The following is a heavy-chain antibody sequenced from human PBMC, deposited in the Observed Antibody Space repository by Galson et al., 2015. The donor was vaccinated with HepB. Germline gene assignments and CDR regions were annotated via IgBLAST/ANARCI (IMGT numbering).Heavy chain of an antibody. Sequence: SLRLSCAASRFTFNNYGFHWVRQAPGRGLEWVAFISHDGSGKSYGDSVRGRFTISRDDSKNTLFLQMNSLKTEDTAVYYCTTAQYDYIDYWSQGTLVTVSS. CDR2: ISHDGSGK. V-gene: IGHV3-33*01. CDR1: RFTFNNYG. J-gene: IGHJ4*02. CDR3: TTAQYDYIDY. D-gene: IGHD1-14*01.